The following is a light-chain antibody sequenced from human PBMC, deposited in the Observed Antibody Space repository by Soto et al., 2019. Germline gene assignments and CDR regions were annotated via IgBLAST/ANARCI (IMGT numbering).Light chain of an antibody. V-gene: IGLV1-51*01. J-gene: IGLJ2*01. CDR3: GTWDSSLSAVV. CDR2: DSN. Sequence: QSVLTQPPSVSAAPGQKVTISCSGSSSNIGNNYVSWYQQLPGTAPKLLIYDSNKRPSGIPDRFSGSKSGTSATLGITGLQTGDEADYYCGTWDSSLSAVVFGGGTQLPS. CDR1: SSNIGNNY.